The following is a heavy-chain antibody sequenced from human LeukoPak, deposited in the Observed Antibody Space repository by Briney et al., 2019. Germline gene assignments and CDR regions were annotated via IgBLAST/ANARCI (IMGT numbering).Heavy chain of an antibody. D-gene: IGHD2-2*01. V-gene: IGHV1-18*01. CDR3: ARYCSSTSCRTYYYYGMDV. CDR1: GYTFTSYG. Sequence: GASVKVSCKASGYTFTSYGISWVRQAPGQGLEWMGWISAYNGNTNYAQKLQGRVTMTTDTSTSTAYMDLRSLRSDDTAVYYCARYCSSTSCRTYYYYGMDVWGQGTTVNVSS. J-gene: IGHJ6*02. CDR2: ISAYNGNT.